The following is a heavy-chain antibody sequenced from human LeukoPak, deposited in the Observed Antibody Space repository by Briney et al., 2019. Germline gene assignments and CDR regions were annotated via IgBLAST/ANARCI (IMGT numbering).Heavy chain of an antibody. D-gene: IGHD4-17*01. CDR1: GGSISSYY. J-gene: IGHJ4*02. V-gene: IGHV4-4*07. CDR3: ATEGNYGDYNFGYFDY. Sequence: PSETLSLTCTVSGGSISSYYWSWIRQPAGKGLEWIGRIYTSGSTNYNPSLKSRVTMSVDTSKNQFSLKLSSVTAADTAVCYCATEGNYGDYNFGYFDYWGQGTLVTVSS. CDR2: IYTSGST.